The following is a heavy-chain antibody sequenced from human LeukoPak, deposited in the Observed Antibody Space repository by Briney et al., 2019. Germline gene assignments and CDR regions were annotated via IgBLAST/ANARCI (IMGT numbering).Heavy chain of an antibody. D-gene: IGHD1-20*01. CDR3: AKDVKYNWNYIDY. Sequence: GGSLRLSCAASGFTFSSYGMHWVLQAPGKGLEWVAFIRYDGSNKYYADSVKGRFTISRDNSKNTLYLQMNSLRPEDTAVYFCAKDVKYNWNYIDYWGQGTLVAVSS. CDR1: GFTFSSYG. V-gene: IGHV3-30*02. CDR2: IRYDGSNK. J-gene: IGHJ4*02.